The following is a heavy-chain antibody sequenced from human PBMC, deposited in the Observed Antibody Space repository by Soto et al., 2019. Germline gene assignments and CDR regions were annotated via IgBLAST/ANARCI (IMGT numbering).Heavy chain of an antibody. CDR3: AREKILGGYYYDYYGVDV. V-gene: IGHV1-2*04. J-gene: IGHJ6*02. D-gene: IGHD3-16*01. CDR1: GYTFTGYY. CDR2: INPNSGGT. Sequence: ASVKVSCKASGYTFTGYYMHWVRQAPGQGLEWMGWINPNSGGTNYAQKFQGWVTMTRDTSISTAYMELSRLRSDDTAVYYCAREKILGGYYYDYYGVDVWGQGTTVTVSS.